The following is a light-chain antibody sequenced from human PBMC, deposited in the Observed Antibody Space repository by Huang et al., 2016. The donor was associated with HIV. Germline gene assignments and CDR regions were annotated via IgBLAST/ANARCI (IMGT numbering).Light chain of an antibody. CDR3: LQHKNFHAPT. J-gene: IGKJ1*01. CDR2: GAS. Sequence: DIQLTQSPSAMPASVGDRVIITCRATQDIYNYLAWFQQQPGKAPKRWIYGASSLQTGVPSRFSGSGSVTEFTLTINNLQPEDSATYFCLQHKNFHAPTFGQGTKVEIK. CDR1: QDIYNY. V-gene: IGKV1-17*03.